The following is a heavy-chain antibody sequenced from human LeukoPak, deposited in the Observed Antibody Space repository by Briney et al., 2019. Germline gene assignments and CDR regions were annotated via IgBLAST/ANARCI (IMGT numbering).Heavy chain of an antibody. CDR1: GGSVSSGSYY. CDR2: IYYSGST. V-gene: IGHV4-39*01. J-gene: IGHJ3*02. Sequence: KASETLSLTCTVSGGSVSSGSYYWSWIRQPPGKGLEWIGSIYYSGSTYYNPSLKSRVTISVDTSKNQFSLKLSSVTAADTAVYYRARIGALAHDAFDIWGQGTMVTVSS. D-gene: IGHD3-10*01. CDR3: ARIGALAHDAFDI.